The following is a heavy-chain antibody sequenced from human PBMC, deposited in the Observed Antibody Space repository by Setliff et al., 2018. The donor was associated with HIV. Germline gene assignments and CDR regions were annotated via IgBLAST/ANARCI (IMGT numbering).Heavy chain of an antibody. CDR1: GYSINSGFS. Sequence: TLSLTCAASGYSINSGFSRAWIRQPPGQGPQWIGSIYQSGSIYYNPSLQSRVTISVDSSKNQFSLNLVSVTAADTAVYYCARPRRVRSRAWYWFDIWGQGTLVTVSS. CDR3: ARPRRVRSRAWYWFDI. V-gene: IGHV4-38-2*01. CDR2: IYQSGSI. J-gene: IGHJ5*02. D-gene: IGHD6-19*01.